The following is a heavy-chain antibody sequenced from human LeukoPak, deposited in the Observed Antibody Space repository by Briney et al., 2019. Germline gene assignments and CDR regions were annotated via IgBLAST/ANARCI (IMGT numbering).Heavy chain of an antibody. CDR3: ARVSSSSSGPPDY. CDR1: GFTFDDYG. CDR2: INWNGGST. J-gene: IGHJ4*02. V-gene: IGHV3-20*01. D-gene: IGHD6-6*01. Sequence: PGGSLRLSCAASGFTFDDYGMSWVRQAPGKGLEWVSGINWNGGSTGYSDSVKGRFTISRDNAKNSLYLQMNSLRAEDTALYHCARVSSSSSGPPDYWGQGTLVTISS.